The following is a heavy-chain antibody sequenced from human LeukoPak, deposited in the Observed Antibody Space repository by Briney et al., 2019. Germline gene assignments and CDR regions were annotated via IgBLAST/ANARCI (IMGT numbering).Heavy chain of an antibody. CDR1: GYTLTEVS. J-gene: IGHJ6*02. CDR2: LDPEDDET. Sequence: ASLKVSCKVSGYTLTEVSIHWVRQAPEKGLEWMGGLDPEDDETIYAQKFQGRVTMTEDIATDTAYMELSSLRSEDTAVYYCAKVGAMGSGTYLYYNYYAMDVWGQGTTVTVSS. CDR3: AKVGAMGSGTYLYYNYYAMDV. V-gene: IGHV1-24*01. D-gene: IGHD1-26*01.